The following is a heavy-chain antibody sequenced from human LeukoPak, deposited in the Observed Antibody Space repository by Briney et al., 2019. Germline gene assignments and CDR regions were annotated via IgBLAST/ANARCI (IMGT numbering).Heavy chain of an antibody. V-gene: IGHV3-30-3*01. D-gene: IGHD3-10*01. J-gene: IGHJ4*02. Sequence: PGGSLRLSCAASGFTFSSYAMHWVRQAPGKGLEWVAVISYDGSNKYYADSVKGRFTISRDNSKDTLYLQMDSLRPEDTAVYYCARKNSGNTYYFDYWGQGTLVTVSS. CDR1: GFTFSSYA. CDR3: ARKNSGNTYYFDY. CDR2: ISYDGSNK.